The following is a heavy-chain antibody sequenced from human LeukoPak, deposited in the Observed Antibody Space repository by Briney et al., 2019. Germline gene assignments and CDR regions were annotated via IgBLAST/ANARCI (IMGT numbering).Heavy chain of an antibody. Sequence: GGSLRLSCAASGFTFSSYAMSWVRQAPGKGLEWVSAISGSGGSTYYADSVKGRFTISRDNSKNTLYLQMNSLRAEDTAVYYCAKVSPVVPAAIDAFDIWGQGTMVTVYS. CDR3: AKVSPVVPAAIDAFDI. CDR1: GFTFSSYA. J-gene: IGHJ3*02. D-gene: IGHD2-2*01. CDR2: ISGSGGST. V-gene: IGHV3-23*01.